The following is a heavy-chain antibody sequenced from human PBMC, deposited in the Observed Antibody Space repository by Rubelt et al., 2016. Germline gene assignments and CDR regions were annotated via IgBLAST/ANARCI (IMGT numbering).Heavy chain of an antibody. CDR1: GGSFSGYY. CDR2: INHSGST. Sequence: VQLQQWGAGLLKPSETLSLTCAVYGGSFSGYYWSWIRQPPGKGLEWIGEINHSGSTNYNPSLKSRFTISVDTSKNQFYLKLSSVTAADTAVYYCASLAVVPAATPFDYWGQGTLVTVSS. CDR3: ASLAVVPAATPFDY. D-gene: IGHD2-2*01. J-gene: IGHJ4*02. V-gene: IGHV4-34*01.